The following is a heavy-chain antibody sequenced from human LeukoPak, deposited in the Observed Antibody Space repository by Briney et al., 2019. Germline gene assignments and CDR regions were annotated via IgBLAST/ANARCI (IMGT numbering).Heavy chain of an antibody. D-gene: IGHD1-26*01. V-gene: IGHV3-74*01. CDR2: LNSDGSTT. CDR1: GFTFSNYW. CDR3: TRYSGSYYGFDY. Sequence: PGGSLRLSCAASGFTFSNYWMHWVRQAPGKGLVWISRLNSDGSTTSYADSVKGRFTISRDNAKNTLYLQMNSLRAEYTAVYYCTRYSGSYYGFDYWGQGTLVTVSS. J-gene: IGHJ4*02.